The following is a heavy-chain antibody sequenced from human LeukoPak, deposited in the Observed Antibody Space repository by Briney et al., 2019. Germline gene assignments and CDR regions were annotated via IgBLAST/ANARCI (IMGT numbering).Heavy chain of an antibody. D-gene: IGHD6-19*01. V-gene: IGHV4-39*07. CDR2: IYYSGST. CDR3: ARDDSSGWTAYYYYGMDV. Sequence: PSETLSLTCTVSGGSISSYYWGWIRQPPGKGLEWIGSIYYSGSTYYNPSLKSRVTISVDTSKNQFSLKLSSVTAADTAVYYCARDDSSGWTAYYYYGMDVWGQGTTVTVSS. J-gene: IGHJ6*02. CDR1: GGSISSYY.